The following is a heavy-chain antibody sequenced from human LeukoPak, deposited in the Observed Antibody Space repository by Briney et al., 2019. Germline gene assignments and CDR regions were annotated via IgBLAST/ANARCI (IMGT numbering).Heavy chain of an antibody. CDR3: ANYGGPRGAFDI. CDR1: GGSISSSSYY. J-gene: IGHJ3*02. CDR2: IYYSGST. D-gene: IGHD4-23*01. Sequence: SETLSLTCTVSGGSISSSSYYWGWIRQPPGKGLEWIGSIYYSGSTYYNPSLKSRVTISVDTSKNQFSLKLSSVTAADTAVYYCANYGGPRGAFDIWGQGTMVTVSS. V-gene: IGHV4-39*07.